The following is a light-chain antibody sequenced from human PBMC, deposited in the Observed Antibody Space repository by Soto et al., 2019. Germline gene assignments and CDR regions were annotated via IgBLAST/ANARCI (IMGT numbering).Light chain of an antibody. CDR2: GAS. J-gene: IGKJ5*01. V-gene: IGKV3-20*01. CDR1: QSVGNNY. Sequence: EIVLTQSPGTLSLSPGERATLSCRASQSVGNNYLAWYQQKPGQAPRLLIYGASTRTTGIPDRFSGSGSGTDFTLTIGRLEPGDFAVYYCLHYGGSPLTFGQGTRLEIK. CDR3: LHYGGSPLT.